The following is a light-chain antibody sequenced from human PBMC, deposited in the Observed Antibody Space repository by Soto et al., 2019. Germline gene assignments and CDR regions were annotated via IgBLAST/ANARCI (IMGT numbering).Light chain of an antibody. J-gene: IGLJ1*01. CDR1: SSDVASYNL. CDR3: CSYAGSSTYV. CDR2: EGS. Sequence: QSALTQPASVSGSPGQSITISCTGTSSDVASYNLVSWYQHRPGRAPKLMIYEGSERPSGVSNRFSGSKSGNTASLTISGLQAEDEADYYCCSYAGSSTYVFGTGTKLTVL. V-gene: IGLV2-23*01.